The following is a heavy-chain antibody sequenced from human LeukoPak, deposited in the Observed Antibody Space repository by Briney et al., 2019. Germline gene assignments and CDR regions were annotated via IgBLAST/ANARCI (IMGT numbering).Heavy chain of an antibody. CDR1: GFTVEDYT. CDR2: ISWDGGST. Sequence: GGSLRLSCAASGFTVEDYTMHWVRQAPGKGLEWVSLISWDGGSTYYADSVKGRFTISRDNSKNSLYLQMNSLRTEDTALYYCAKDSGYGEGDFDYWGQGTLVTVSS. D-gene: IGHD5-12*01. J-gene: IGHJ4*02. CDR3: AKDSGYGEGDFDY. V-gene: IGHV3-43*01.